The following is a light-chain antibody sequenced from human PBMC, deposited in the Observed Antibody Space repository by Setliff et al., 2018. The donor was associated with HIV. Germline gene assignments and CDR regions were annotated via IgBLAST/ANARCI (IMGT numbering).Light chain of an antibody. J-gene: IGLJ1*01. CDR2: YDS. CDR3: QVWDSSGDRPYV. CDR1: NIGSKS. Sequence: SYELTQPPSVSVAPGKTARITCGGNNIGSKSVHWYQQKPGQAPVLVIYYDSDRPSGIPERFSGSNSGNTATLTISRVEAGDETDYYCQVWDSSGDRPYVFGTGTKGTVL. V-gene: IGLV3-21*04.